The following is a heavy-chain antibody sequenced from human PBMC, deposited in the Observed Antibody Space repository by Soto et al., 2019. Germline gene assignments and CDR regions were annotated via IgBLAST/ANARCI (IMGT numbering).Heavy chain of an antibody. D-gene: IGHD1-1*01. CDR1: GYAFTTYG. CDR2: ISAHNGNT. CDR3: ARGRYGDY. V-gene: IGHV1-18*01. J-gene: IGHJ4*02. Sequence: QVHLVQSGAEVKKPGASVKVSCKGSGYAFTTYGITWVRQAPGQGLEWMGWISAHNGNTTYAQKPQGRVTVTRDTSTSTAYMELRSLRSDDTAVYYCARGRYGDYWGQGALVTVSS.